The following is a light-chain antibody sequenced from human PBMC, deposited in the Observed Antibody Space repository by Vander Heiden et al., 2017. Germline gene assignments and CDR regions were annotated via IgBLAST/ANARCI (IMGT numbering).Light chain of an antibody. CDR1: QGIGHF. CDR2: DAS. V-gene: IGKV1-13*02. Sequence: AIQWTQSPSSLSASVGDRVTITCRASQGIGHFLAWYQQKPGKPPNLLLYDASSLRSGVPSRFSGSGSGTDFTLTVTSLQPEDFAPYYCQQFHAYPITFGQGTRMEIK. CDR3: QQFHAYPIT. J-gene: IGKJ5*01.